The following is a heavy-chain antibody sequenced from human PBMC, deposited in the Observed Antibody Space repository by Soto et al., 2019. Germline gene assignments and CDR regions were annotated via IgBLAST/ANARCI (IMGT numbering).Heavy chain of an antibody. Sequence: PSETLSLTCTVSGGSISSSSYYWGWIRQPPGKGLEWIGSIYYSGSTYYNPSLKSRVTISVDTSKNQFSLKLSSVTAADTAVYYCARQGTYCGGDCYSSFDYRGQRTLVTVSS. D-gene: IGHD2-21*02. CDR1: GGSISSSSYY. J-gene: IGHJ4*02. CDR2: IYYSGST. CDR3: ARQGTYCGGDCYSSFDY. V-gene: IGHV4-39*01.